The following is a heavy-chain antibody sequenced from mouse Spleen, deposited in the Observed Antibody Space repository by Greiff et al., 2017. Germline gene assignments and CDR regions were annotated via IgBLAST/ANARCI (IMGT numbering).Heavy chain of an antibody. V-gene: IGHV1-19*01. CDR2: INPYNGGT. D-gene: IGHD2-4*01. Sequence: VQLQQSGPVLVKPGASVKMSCKASGYTFTDYYMNWVKQSHGKSLEWIGVINPYNGGTSYNQKFKGKATLTVDKSSSTAYMELNSLTSEDSAVYYCARLVDYDGDWFAYWGQGTLVTVSA. CDR1: GYTFTDYY. J-gene: IGHJ3*01. CDR3: ARLVDYDGDWFAY.